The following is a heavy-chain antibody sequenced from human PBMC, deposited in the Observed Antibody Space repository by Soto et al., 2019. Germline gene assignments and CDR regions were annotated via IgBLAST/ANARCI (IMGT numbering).Heavy chain of an antibody. D-gene: IGHD3-22*01. J-gene: IGHJ4*02. CDR2: IYTSGST. CDR1: GGSISSYY. V-gene: IGHV4-4*07. CDR3: AGQGSSGCFDY. Sequence: SETLSLTCTVSGGSISSYYWSWIRQPAGKGLEWIGRIYTSGSTNYNPSLKSRVTMSVDTSKSQFSLKLSSVTAADTAVYYCAGQGSSGCFDYWGQGTLVTVSS.